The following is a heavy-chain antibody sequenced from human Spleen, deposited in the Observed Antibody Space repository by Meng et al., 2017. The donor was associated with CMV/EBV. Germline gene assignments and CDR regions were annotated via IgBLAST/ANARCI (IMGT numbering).Heavy chain of an antibody. J-gene: IGHJ3*02. CDR2: INPNSGGT. CDR1: GYTFSGYY. Sequence: ASVKVSCKASGYTFSGYYLHWVRQAPGQGLEWMGWINPNSGGTNYAQKFQGRVTMTRDTSISTAYMELSRLRSDDTAVYYCARALGSTSSYEDLGAFDIWGQGTRVTVSS. CDR3: ARALGSTSSYEDLGAFDI. D-gene: IGHD2-2*01. V-gene: IGHV1-2*02.